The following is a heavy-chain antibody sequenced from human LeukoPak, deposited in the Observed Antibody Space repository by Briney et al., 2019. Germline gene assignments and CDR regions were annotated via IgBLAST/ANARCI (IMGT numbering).Heavy chain of an antibody. Sequence: ASVRVSCKASGYTFTGYYMHWVRQAPGQGLEWMGWINPNSGGTNYAQKFQGRVTMTRDTSISTAYMELSRLRSDDTAVYYCAREDWTAMVTSFINWFDPWGQGTLVTVSS. D-gene: IGHD5-18*01. J-gene: IGHJ5*02. CDR1: GYTFTGYY. CDR3: AREDWTAMVTSFINWFDP. CDR2: INPNSGGT. V-gene: IGHV1-2*02.